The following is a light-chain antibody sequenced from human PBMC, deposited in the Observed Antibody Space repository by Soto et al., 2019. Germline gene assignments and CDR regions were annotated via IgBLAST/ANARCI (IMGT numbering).Light chain of an antibody. Sequence: QSALTQPPSASGSPGQSVTISCTGTSSDVGVSNYVSWYQQHPGKVPKLIIYGVSNRPSGVPNRFSGSKSGNTASLTVSGLQAEDEADYYCSSFAGSNIFFGGGTKVTVL. J-gene: IGLJ2*01. CDR3: SSFAGSNIF. CDR1: SSDVGVSNY. CDR2: GVS. V-gene: IGLV2-8*01.